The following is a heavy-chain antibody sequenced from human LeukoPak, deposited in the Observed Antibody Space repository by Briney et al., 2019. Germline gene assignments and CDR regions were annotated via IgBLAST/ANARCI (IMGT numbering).Heavy chain of an antibody. CDR2: IYPGDSDT. J-gene: IGHJ2*01. Sequence: GESLKISCKGSGYSFTSYWIGWVRQMPGKGLEWMGIIYPGDSDTRYSPSFQDQVTISADKSISTAYLQWSSLKASDTAMYYCASTIVPAATGWYFDLWGRGTLVTVSS. V-gene: IGHV5-51*01. CDR1: GYSFTSYW. D-gene: IGHD2-2*01. CDR3: ASTIVPAATGWYFDL.